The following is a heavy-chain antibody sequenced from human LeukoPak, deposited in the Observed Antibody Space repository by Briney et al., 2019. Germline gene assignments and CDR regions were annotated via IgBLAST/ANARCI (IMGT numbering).Heavy chain of an antibody. D-gene: IGHD6-19*01. J-gene: IGHJ4*02. CDR2: INPNSGGT. V-gene: IGHV1-2*02. CDR1: GYTFTGYY. Sequence: ASVKVSCKASGYTFTGYYMHWVRQAPGQGLEWMGWINPNSGGTNYAQKFQGRVTMTRDTSISTAYTELSRLRSDDTAVYYCARDGDSSGWYLVDYWGQGTLVTVSS. CDR3: ARDGDSSGWYLVDY.